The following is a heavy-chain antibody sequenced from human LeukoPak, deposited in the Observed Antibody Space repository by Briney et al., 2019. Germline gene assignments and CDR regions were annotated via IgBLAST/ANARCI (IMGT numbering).Heavy chain of an antibody. CDR3: AKESGFGELFPYAFDF. D-gene: IGHD3-10*01. J-gene: IGHJ3*01. V-gene: IGHV3-7*03. CDR1: GFTFSSSW. CDR2: IKQDGSEM. Sequence: PGGSLRLSCAASGFTFSSSWMSWVRQAPGKGLEWVANIKQDGSEMYYVDSVKGRFTISRDYSTNTVFLQMNSLRAEDTAVYYCAKESGFGELFPYAFDFWGQGTVVTVSS.